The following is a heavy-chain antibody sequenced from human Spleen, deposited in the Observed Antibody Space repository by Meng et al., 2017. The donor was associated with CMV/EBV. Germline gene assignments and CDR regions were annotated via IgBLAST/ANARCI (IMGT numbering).Heavy chain of an antibody. D-gene: IGHD1-26*01. J-gene: IGHJ6*02. Sequence: GGSLRLSCAASGFTFSGYTMNWVRQAPGKGLEWVSSISSSSSYIYYADSVKGRFTISRDNAKNSLYLQMNSLRPEDTAVYYCARERWEGEPNYGMDVWGQGTTVTVSS. V-gene: IGHV3-21*01. CDR1: GFTFSGYT. CDR3: ARERWEGEPNYGMDV. CDR2: ISSSSSYI.